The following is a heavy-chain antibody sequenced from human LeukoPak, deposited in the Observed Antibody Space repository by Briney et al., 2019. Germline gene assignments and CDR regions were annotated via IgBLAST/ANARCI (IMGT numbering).Heavy chain of an antibody. CDR2: IYYSGST. J-gene: IGHJ4*02. D-gene: IGHD1-1*01. CDR3: ARGRYTFDY. Sequence: PSETLSLTCNVSGGSISSGDYYWSWIRQPPGKGLEWIGYIYYSGSTNHNPSLKSRVTISVDTSKNQFSLKLSSVTAADTAVYYCARGRYTFDYWGQGTLVTVSS. CDR1: GGSISSGDYY. V-gene: IGHV4-30-4*01.